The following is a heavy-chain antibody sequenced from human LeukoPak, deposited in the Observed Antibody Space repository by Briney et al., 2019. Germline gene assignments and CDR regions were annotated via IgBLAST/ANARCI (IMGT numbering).Heavy chain of an antibody. J-gene: IGHJ4*02. Sequence: GGSLRLSCAASGFTFSSFAMNWVRQQAPGKRLEWVSAISGSGGSTYYADSVKGRFTISRDNTKNSLFLQMNNLRAEDTAVYYCARRGYYYDSSGYYSYEGRDYWGQGTLVTVSS. D-gene: IGHD3-22*01. CDR1: GFTFSSFA. CDR3: ARRGYYYDSSGYYSYEGRDY. CDR2: ISGSGGST. V-gene: IGHV3-23*01.